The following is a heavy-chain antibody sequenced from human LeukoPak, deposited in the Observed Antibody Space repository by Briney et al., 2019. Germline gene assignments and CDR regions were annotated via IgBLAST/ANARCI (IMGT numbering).Heavy chain of an antibody. Sequence: GGSLRLSCVGSGFTFSSAWIHWVRQVPGKGLVWVSRINPDGSTTTYVDSVGGRFTISRDNAKNTMYLQMNSLRPEDTAIYYCARDPRGPTVATTGLFDFWGQGALVTVSS. CDR2: INPDGSTT. CDR1: GFTFSSAW. V-gene: IGHV3-74*01. J-gene: IGHJ4*02. CDR3: ARDPRGPTVATTGLFDF. D-gene: IGHD3-9*01.